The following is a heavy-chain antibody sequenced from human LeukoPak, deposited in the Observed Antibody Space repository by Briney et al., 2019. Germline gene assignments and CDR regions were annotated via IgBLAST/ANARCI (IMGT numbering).Heavy chain of an antibody. D-gene: IGHD3-3*01. CDR1: GWSFRTYY. CDR2: INHSGST. CDR3: ARGRTIFDSVDV. Sequence: PSETLSLTCAVYGWSFRTYYWIWIRQPPGKGLEWFGEINHSGSTNYNPSLKSRVTISVDTSKKQFSLRLTSVTASDTAVYYCARGRTIFDSVDVWGQGTTVTVSS. V-gene: IGHV4-34*01. J-gene: IGHJ6*02.